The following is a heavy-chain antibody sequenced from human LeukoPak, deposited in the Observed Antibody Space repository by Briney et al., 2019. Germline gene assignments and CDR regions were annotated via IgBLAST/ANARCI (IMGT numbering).Heavy chain of an antibody. CDR1: GYTFTSYY. CDR2: INPSGGST. CDR3: AREGAAYCGGDCSVDY. Sequence: ASVTVSCKASGYTFTSYYMHWVRQAPGQGLEWMGIINPSGGSTSYAQKFQGRVTMTRDMSTSTVYMELSSLRSEDTAVYYCAREGAAYCGGDCSVDYWGQGTLVTVSS. J-gene: IGHJ4*02. D-gene: IGHD2-21*02. V-gene: IGHV1-46*01.